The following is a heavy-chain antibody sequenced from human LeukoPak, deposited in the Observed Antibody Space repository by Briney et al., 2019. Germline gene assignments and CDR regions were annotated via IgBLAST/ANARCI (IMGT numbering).Heavy chain of an antibody. CDR3: ARDVIAAAGEIFDY. J-gene: IGHJ4*02. CDR2: ISAYNGNT. Sequence: ASVKVSCKASGYTFTSYGISWVREAPGQGLEWMGWISAYNGNTNYAQKLQGRVTMTTDTSTSTAYMELRSLRSDDTAVYYCARDVIAAAGEIFDYWGQGTLVTVSS. D-gene: IGHD6-13*01. CDR1: GYTFTSYG. V-gene: IGHV1-18*04.